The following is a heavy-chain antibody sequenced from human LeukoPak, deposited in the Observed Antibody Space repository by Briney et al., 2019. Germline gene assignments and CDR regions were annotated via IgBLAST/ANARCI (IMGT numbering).Heavy chain of an antibody. Sequence: PSQTPSLTCTVSGGSISSGDYYWSWIRQPPGKGLEWIGYIYYSGSTYYNPSLKSRVTISVDTSKNQFSLKLSSVTAADTAVYYCARALSPVYFDYWGQGTLVTVSS. V-gene: IGHV4-30-4*01. CDR3: ARALSPVYFDY. CDR1: GGSISSGDYY. CDR2: IYYSGST. J-gene: IGHJ4*02.